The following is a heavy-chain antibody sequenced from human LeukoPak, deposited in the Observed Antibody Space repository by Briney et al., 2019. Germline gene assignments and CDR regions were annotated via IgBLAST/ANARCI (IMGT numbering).Heavy chain of an antibody. D-gene: IGHD1-1*01. CDR2: IDISGGST. J-gene: IGHJ4*02. CDR3: ANEVRPNDY. V-gene: IGHV3-23*01. Sequence: PGGSLRLSCVASGFTFSSHAMCWVRQAPGKGLEWVASIDISGGSTYYEDSVQGRFTISRDNSKNTLYLEMNNLRVEDTALYYCANEVRPNDYWGQGTLVTVSS. CDR1: GFTFSSHA.